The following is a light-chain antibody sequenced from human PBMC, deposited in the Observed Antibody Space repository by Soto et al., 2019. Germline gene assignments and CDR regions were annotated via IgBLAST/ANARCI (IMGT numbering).Light chain of an antibody. CDR3: QRYGRSPPIS. J-gene: IGKJ5*01. CDR2: GAS. CDR1: QSVSSSY. V-gene: IGKV3-20*01. Sequence: EIVLTQSPATLSSSPGERATLSCRASQSVSSSYLAWYQQKPGQAPRLLIYGASSRAPGIPDRFSCSGCGTTFTLTISRLEPEDFAVYYCQRYGRSPPISFGQGTRREIK.